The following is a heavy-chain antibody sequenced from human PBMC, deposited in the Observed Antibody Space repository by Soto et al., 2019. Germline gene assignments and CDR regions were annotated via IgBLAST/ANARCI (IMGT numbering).Heavy chain of an antibody. Sequence: GDSVKVSCKASGYTFTGYYMHWVRQAPGQGLEWMGWINPNSGGTNYAQKFQGWVTMTRDTSISTAYMELSRLRSDDTAVYYCARGAYSSGWYGSANLDYWGQGTLVTSPQ. CDR1: GYTFTGYY. J-gene: IGHJ4*02. CDR3: ARGAYSSGWYGSANLDY. D-gene: IGHD6-19*01. CDR2: INPNSGGT. V-gene: IGHV1-2*04.